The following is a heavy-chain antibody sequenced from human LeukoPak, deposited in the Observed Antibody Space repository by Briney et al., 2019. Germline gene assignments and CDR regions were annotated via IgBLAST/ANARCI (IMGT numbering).Heavy chain of an antibody. D-gene: IGHD3-9*01. CDR1: GGSISSYY. Sequence: PSETQSLTCTVSGGSISSYYWSWIRQPPGKGLEWIGYIYYSGSTNYNPSLKSRVTISVDTSKNQFSLKLSSVTAADTAVYYCARHPNILTAPFDPWGQGTLVTVSS. J-gene: IGHJ5*02. CDR2: IYYSGST. V-gene: IGHV4-59*08. CDR3: ARHPNILTAPFDP.